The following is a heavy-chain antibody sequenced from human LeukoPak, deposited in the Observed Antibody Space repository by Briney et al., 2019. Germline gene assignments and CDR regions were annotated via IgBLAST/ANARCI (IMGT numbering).Heavy chain of an antibody. CDR3: ARYYFGSGGSDDWFAP. J-gene: IGHJ5*02. Sequence: ASVKVSCKASGYTFTSYYMHWVRQAPGQGLEWMGWISVYNGKTSSAQKFQGRLAMTTDTSTSTAYMELRSLRSDDTAVYYCARYYFGSGGSDDWFAPWGQGTLVTVSS. D-gene: IGHD3-10*01. V-gene: IGHV1-18*04. CDR2: ISVYNGKT. CDR1: GYTFTSYY.